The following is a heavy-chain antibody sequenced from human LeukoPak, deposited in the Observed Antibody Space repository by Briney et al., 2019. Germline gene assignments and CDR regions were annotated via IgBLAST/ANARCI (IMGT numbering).Heavy chain of an antibody. D-gene: IGHD2-2*01. J-gene: IGHJ4*02. Sequence: GESLKISCKGSGYSFTSYWIGWVRQMPGKGLEWVGIIYPGDSDTRYSPSFQGQVTISADKSISTAYLQWSSLKASDTAMYYCARHLGYCSSTSCLYFDYWGQGTLVTVSS. CDR2: IYPGDSDT. CDR1: GYSFTSYW. V-gene: IGHV5-51*01. CDR3: ARHLGYCSSTSCLYFDY.